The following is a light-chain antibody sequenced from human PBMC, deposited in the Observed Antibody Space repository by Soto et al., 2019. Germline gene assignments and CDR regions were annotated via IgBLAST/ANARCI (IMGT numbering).Light chain of an antibody. CDR1: SSDVGAYNY. J-gene: IGLJ1*01. CDR3: TSYAGTYSFFYV. CDR2: GVS. Sequence: QSALPQPPSASGSPGQSVTISCTGTSSDVGAYNYVSWYQQLPGKAPKLIIYGVSKRPSGVPDRFSGSKSGNTASLTVSGLQAEDEADYYCTSYAGTYSFFYVFGTGTKVTVL. V-gene: IGLV2-8*01.